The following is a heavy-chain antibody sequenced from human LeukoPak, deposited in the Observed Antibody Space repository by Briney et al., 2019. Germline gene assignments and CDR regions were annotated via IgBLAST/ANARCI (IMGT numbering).Heavy chain of an antibody. CDR2: IYYSGST. Sequence: PSQTLSLTCTVSGGSISSGDYYWSWIRQPPGKGLEWIGYIYYSGSTYYNPSLKSRVTISVDTSKNQFSLKLSSVTAADTAVYYCAREIPTLSWYEVAFDIWGQGTMVTVSS. CDR3: AREIPTLSWYEVAFDI. CDR1: GGSISSGDYY. J-gene: IGHJ3*02. V-gene: IGHV4-30-4*08. D-gene: IGHD6-13*01.